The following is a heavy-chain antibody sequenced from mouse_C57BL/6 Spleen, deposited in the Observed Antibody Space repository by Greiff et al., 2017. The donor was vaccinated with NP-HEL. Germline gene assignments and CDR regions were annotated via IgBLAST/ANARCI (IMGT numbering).Heavy chain of an antibody. V-gene: IGHV1-76*01. CDR1: GYTFTDYY. J-gene: IGHJ3*01. Sequence: VKLVESGAELVRPGASVKLSCKASGYTFTDYYINWVKQRPGQGLEWIARIYPGSGNTYYNEKFKGKATLTAEKSSSTAYMQLSSLTSEDSAVYFCASPRQLRLRWFAYWGQGTLVTVSA. D-gene: IGHD3-2*02. CDR3: ASPRQLRLRWFAY. CDR2: IYPGSGNT.